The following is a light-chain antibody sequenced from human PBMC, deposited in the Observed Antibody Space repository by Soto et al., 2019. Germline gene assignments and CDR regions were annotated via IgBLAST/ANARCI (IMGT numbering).Light chain of an antibody. J-gene: IGLJ1*01. CDR2: DVS. CDR1: SSDVGGYNY. CDR3: SSYTSLSTLV. V-gene: IGLV2-14*03. Sequence: QSVLTQPASVSGSPGQSITISCTGTSSDVGGYNYFSWYQQHPGKAPKLMIYDVSNRPSGVSNRFSGSKSGSTASLTISGLQDEDEADYYCSSYTSLSTLVFGTGTKVTV.